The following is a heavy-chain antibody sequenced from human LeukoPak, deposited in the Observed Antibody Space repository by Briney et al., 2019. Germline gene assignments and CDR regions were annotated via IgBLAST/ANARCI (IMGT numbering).Heavy chain of an antibody. D-gene: IGHD2-2*01. Sequence: SETLSLTCTVSGGSISSYYWSWIRQPAGKGLEWIGRIYTSGSTNYNPSLKSRVTVSVDTSKNQFSLKLSSVTAADTAVYYCARTDCSSSRCYPHYYYYYYMDVWGKGTTVTVSS. CDR2: IYTSGST. CDR1: GGSISSYY. J-gene: IGHJ6*03. V-gene: IGHV4-4*07. CDR3: ARTDCSSSRCYPHYYYYYYMDV.